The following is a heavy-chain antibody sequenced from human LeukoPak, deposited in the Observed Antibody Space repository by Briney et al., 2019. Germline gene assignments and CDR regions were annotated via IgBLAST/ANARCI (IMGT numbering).Heavy chain of an antibody. D-gene: IGHD6-19*01. CDR3: ARNPRRKQWLVHNWFDP. Sequence: SETLSLTCAVYGGSFSGYYWSWIRQPPGKGLEWIGEINHSGSTNYNPSLKSRVTISVDTSKNQFSLKLSSVTAADTAVYYCARNPRRKQWLVHNWFDPWGQGTLVTVSS. V-gene: IGHV4-34*01. CDR1: GGSFSGYY. CDR2: INHSGST. J-gene: IGHJ5*02.